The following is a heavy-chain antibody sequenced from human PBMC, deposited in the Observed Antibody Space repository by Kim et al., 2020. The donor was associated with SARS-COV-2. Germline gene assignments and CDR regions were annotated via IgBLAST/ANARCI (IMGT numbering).Heavy chain of an antibody. D-gene: IGHD3-9*01. CDR2: ISSSSSYI. CDR3: SRANYDILTGYSQYYFDY. CDR1: GFTFSSYS. V-gene: IGHV3-21*01. J-gene: IGHJ4*02. Sequence: GGSLRLSCAASGFTFSSYSMNWVRQAPGKGLEWVSSISSSSSYIYYADSVKGRFTISRDNAKNSLYLQMNSLRAEDTAVYYCSRANYDILTGYSQYYFDYWGQGTLVTVSS.